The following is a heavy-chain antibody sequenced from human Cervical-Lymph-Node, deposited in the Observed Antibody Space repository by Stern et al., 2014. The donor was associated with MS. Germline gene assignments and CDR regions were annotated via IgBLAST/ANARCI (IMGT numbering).Heavy chain of an antibody. D-gene: IGHD5-12*01. CDR1: GYTFSGFY. V-gene: IGHV1-2*02. Sequence: QMQLVQSGADVKKPGASVRVSCKASGYTFSGFYMHWVRQAPGQGLEWMGWINPNNGGTKSAQKFQGRVTMTRDTSTSTAYMELSSLTSDDTAVYYCARGRGHGYDFVFLSYWGQGTLVTVSS. J-gene: IGHJ4*02. CDR2: INPNNGGT. CDR3: ARGRGHGYDFVFLSY.